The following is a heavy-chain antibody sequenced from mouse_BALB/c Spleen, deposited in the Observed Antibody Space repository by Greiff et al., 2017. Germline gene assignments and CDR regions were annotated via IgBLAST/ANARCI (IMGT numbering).Heavy chain of an antibody. Sequence: DVMLVESGGGLVKPGGSLKLSCAASGFTFSSYAMSWVRQTPEKRLEWVASISSGGSTYYPDSVKGRFTISRDNARNILYLQMSSLRSEDTAMYYCARVPYGNYVGYAMDYWGQGTSVTVSS. V-gene: IGHV5-6-5*01. J-gene: IGHJ4*01. CDR1: GFTFSSYA. CDR3: ARVPYGNYVGYAMDY. CDR2: ISSGGST. D-gene: IGHD2-1*01.